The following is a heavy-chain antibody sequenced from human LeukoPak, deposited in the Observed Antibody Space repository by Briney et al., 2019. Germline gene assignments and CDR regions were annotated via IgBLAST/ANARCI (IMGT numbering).Heavy chain of an antibody. V-gene: IGHV4-34*01. CDR1: GGSFSGYY. Sequence: PSVTLSLTCAVYGGSFSGYYWSWIRQPPGKGLEWIGEINHSGSTNYNPSLKSRVTISVDTSKNQFSLELSSVTTADTAVYYCARSGVDTAMVGLGYFDYWGQGTLVTVSS. J-gene: IGHJ4*02. D-gene: IGHD5-18*01. CDR2: INHSGST. CDR3: ARSGVDTAMVGLGYFDY.